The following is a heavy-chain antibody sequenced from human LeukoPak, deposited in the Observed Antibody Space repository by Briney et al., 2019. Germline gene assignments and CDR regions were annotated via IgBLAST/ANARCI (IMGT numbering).Heavy chain of an antibody. V-gene: IGHV3-11*03. D-gene: IGHD2-2*01. CDR3: ARSHIVVIPAAISGAFDI. CDR1: GFTFSDYS. J-gene: IGHJ3*02. Sequence: GGSLRLSCAASGFTFSDYSMTWIRQAPGKGLEWVPYISDSSTYTNYADSVKGRFTISRDNAKNSLFLQMNSLRAEDTAIYYCARSHIVVIPAAISGAFDIWGQGTIVTVSS. CDR2: ISDSSTYT.